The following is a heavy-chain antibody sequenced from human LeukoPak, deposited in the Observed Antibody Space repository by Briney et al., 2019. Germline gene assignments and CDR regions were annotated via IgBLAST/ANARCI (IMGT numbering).Heavy chain of an antibody. J-gene: IGHJ6*02. CDR3: AKVGDPPPLPYMNYYGMDV. D-gene: IGHD2-21*02. CDR2: ISYDGSNK. V-gene: IGHV3-30*18. CDR1: GFTFSSYG. Sequence: GGSLRLSCAASGFTFSSYGMHWVRQAPGKGLEWVAVISYDGSNKYYADSVKGRFTISRDNSKNTLYLQMNSLRVEDTAVYYCAKVGDPPPLPYMNYYGMDVWGQGTTVTVSS.